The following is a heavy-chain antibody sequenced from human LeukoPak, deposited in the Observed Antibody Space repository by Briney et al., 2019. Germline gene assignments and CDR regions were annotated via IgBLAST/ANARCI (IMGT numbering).Heavy chain of an antibody. J-gene: IGHJ4*02. Sequence: GGSLRLSCAASGFTFSSYGMHWVRQAPGKGLEWVAVIWYDGSNKYYADSVKGRFTISRDNSKNTLYLQMNSLRAEDTAVYYCARDSYYDSSGYYSQVEYYFDYWGQGTLVTVSS. CDR1: GFTFSSYG. CDR2: IWYDGSNK. V-gene: IGHV3-33*01. CDR3: ARDSYYDSSGYYSQVEYYFDY. D-gene: IGHD3-22*01.